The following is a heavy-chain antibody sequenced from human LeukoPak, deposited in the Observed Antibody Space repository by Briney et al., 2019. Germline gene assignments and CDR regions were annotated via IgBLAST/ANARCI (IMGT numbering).Heavy chain of an antibody. V-gene: IGHV3-7*03. CDR2: IKQDGSEK. Sequence: GGSLRLSCAASGFTFSSYWMSWVRQAPGKGLEWVANIKQDGSEKNYVDSVKGRFTISRDNAKNSVLLQMDSLRAEDTAVYYCARDDGYGSGSLNPYYYYGMDVWGKGTTVTVSS. CDR1: GFTFSSYW. CDR3: ARDDGYGSGSLNPYYYYGMDV. D-gene: IGHD3-10*01. J-gene: IGHJ6*04.